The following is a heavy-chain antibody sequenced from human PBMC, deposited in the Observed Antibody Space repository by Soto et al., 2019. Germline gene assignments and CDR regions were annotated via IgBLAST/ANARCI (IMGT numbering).Heavy chain of an antibody. J-gene: IGHJ4*02. D-gene: IGHD2-8*02. V-gene: IGHV4-39*02. CDR1: GGSISSGSYS. CDR3: ARDKITGLLDY. CDR2: IYYIGNP. Sequence: PSETLSLTCSISGGSISSGSYSWGWIRQPPGKGLEWIGTIYYIGNPYYTPSLKSRLTISVDTSKNQLSLKLSSVTAADTAVYYCARDKITGLLDYWGQGTLVTVSS.